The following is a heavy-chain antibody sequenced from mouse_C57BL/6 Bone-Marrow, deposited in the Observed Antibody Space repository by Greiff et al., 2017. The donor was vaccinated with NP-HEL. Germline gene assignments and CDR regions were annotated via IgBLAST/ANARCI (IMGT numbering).Heavy chain of an antibody. CDR2: ISSGGDYI. Sequence: EVQGVESGEGLVKPGGSLKLSCAASGFTFSSYAMSWVRQTPEKRLEWVAYISSGGDYIYYADTVKGRFTISRDNAMNTLYLQMSSLKSEDTAMYYCTRDYYGRTYAMDYWGQGTSVTVSS. V-gene: IGHV5-9-1*02. CDR1: GFTFSSYA. CDR3: TRDYYGRTYAMDY. D-gene: IGHD1-1*01. J-gene: IGHJ4*01.